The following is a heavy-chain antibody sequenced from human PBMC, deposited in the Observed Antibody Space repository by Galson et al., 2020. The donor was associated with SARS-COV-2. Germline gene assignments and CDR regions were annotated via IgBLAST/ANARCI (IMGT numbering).Heavy chain of an antibody. J-gene: IGHJ4*02. Sequence: GESLKISCAASGFTFSSYAMHRVRQAPGKGLEWEAAISYDGSNKYYADSVQGRFTIPRDNSKNTLYLQMNSLRAEDTAVYYCARDSPLGGGSTPLDYWGQGTLVTVSS. CDR2: ISYDGSNK. CDR1: GFTFSSYA. D-gene: IGHD2-2*01. CDR3: ARDSPLGGGSTPLDY. V-gene: IGHV3-30*04.